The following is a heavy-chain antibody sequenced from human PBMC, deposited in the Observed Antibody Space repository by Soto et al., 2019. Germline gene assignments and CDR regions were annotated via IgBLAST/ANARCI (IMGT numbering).Heavy chain of an antibody. J-gene: IGHJ3*02. CDR3: ARKGPPRDAFDI. CDR2: VLGGGGST. Sequence: EVQLLESGGGLVQPGGSLRLSCAASGFTFSSYAMSWVRQTPGKGLEWVSGVLGGGGSTFYADSVKGRFTISRDNSKNSLYVQMNTLGAEDTAIYYWARKGPPRDAFDIWGQGTVVTVSS. V-gene: IGHV3-23*01. CDR1: GFTFSSYA.